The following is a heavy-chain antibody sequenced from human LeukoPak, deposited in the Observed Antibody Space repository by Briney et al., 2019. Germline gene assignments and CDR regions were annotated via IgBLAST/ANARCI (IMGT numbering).Heavy chain of an antibody. J-gene: IGHJ4*02. CDR2: IRSKAYGGTT. D-gene: IGHD3-22*01. CDR3: TRDLIDYYDSSGYSRDY. V-gene: IGHV3-49*04. Sequence: GGSLRLSCTASGFTFGDYAMGWVRQAPGKGLEWVGFIRSKAYGGTTEYAASVKGRFTISRDDSKSIAYLQMNSLKTEDTAVYYCTRDLIDYYDSSGYSRDYWGQGTLVTVSS. CDR1: GFTFGDYA.